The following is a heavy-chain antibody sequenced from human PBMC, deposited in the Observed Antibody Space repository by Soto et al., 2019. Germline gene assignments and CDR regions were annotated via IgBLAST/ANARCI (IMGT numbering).Heavy chain of an antibody. Sequence: QLQLQESGPGLVKPSETLSLTCTVSGGSINRSTHYWGWIRQPTGKGRERIGSISYSGSTYYNPSLKSRVTITVDTSKHQFTLKLRSVTDADRAVSYCESPRGLDQQLVHDDFDIWGQVILVTVSS. D-gene: IGHD6-13*01. CDR2: ISYSGST. CDR3: ESPRGLDQQLVHDDFDI. V-gene: IGHV4-39*01. CDR1: GGSINRSTHY. J-gene: IGHJ3*02.